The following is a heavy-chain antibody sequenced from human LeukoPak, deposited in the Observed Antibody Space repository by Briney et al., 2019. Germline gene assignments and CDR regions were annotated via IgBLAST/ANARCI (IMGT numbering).Heavy chain of an antibody. Sequence: GASVKVSCKASGYTFTSYYMHWVRQAPGQGLEWMGIINPSGGSTSYAQKFQGRVTMTRDTSISTAYMELSSLRSEDTAVYYCARDTDYYDSSGYSFDYWGQGTLVTVSS. J-gene: IGHJ4*02. CDR3: ARDTDYYDSSGYSFDY. CDR1: GYTFTSYY. V-gene: IGHV1-46*01. D-gene: IGHD3-22*01. CDR2: INPSGGST.